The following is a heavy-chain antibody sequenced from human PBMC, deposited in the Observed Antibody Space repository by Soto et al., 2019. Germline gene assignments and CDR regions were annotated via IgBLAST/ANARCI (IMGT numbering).Heavy chain of an antibody. CDR2: IYHSGST. V-gene: IGHV4-38-2*02. CDR1: GYSISSGYY. Sequence: SETLSLTCAVSGYSISSGYYWGWIRQPPGKGLEWIGSIYHSGSTYYNPSLKSRVTISVDTSKNQFSLKLSSVTAADTAVYYCARDRFQTGWFDPWGQGTLVTVSS. D-gene: IGHD1-1*01. J-gene: IGHJ5*02. CDR3: ARDRFQTGWFDP.